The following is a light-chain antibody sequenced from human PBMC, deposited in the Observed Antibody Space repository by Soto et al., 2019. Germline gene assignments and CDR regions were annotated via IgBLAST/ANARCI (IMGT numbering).Light chain of an antibody. V-gene: IGKV3-20*01. Sequence: EIVLTQSPGTLSLSPGERATLSCRASQSVSSSYLAWYQQKPGQAPRLLIYGASSRATGLPDRFSGSGSGTDFTLTISRREREEFAVYYCQQYGSSPPITFGQGTRLEIK. CDR1: QSVSSSY. CDR2: GAS. CDR3: QQYGSSPPIT. J-gene: IGKJ5*01.